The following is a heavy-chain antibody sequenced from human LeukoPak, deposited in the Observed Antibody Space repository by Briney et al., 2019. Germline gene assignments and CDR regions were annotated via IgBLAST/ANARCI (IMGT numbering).Heavy chain of an antibody. CDR1: GFTFSNSA. CDR2: ISYDGNNK. V-gene: IGHV3-30*18. CDR3: AKDMYYRGSGSYFNVDY. D-gene: IGHD3-10*01. Sequence: GRSLRLSCAASGFTFSNSAMNWVRQAPGKGLEWVAVISYDGNNKYYSDSVKGRFTISRDNSKNTLYLQMNSLRAEDTAAYYCAKDMYYRGSGSYFNVDYWGQGTLVTVSS. J-gene: IGHJ4*02.